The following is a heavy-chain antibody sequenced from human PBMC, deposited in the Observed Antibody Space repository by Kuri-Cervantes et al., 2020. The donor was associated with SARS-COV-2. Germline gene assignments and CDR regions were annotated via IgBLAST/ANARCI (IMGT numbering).Heavy chain of an antibody. J-gene: IGHJ6*02. Sequence: GGSLRLSCAASGFTFSDYSMNWVRQAPGKGLEWVSYIGSSSSIIYYADSVKGRFTISRDNAKNSLSLQMNSLRAEDTAVYYCARERYYSGHYGMDVWGQGTTVTVSS. CDR2: IGSSSSII. D-gene: IGHD3-10*01. CDR1: GFTFSDYS. CDR3: ARERYYSGHYGMDV. V-gene: IGHV3-48*01.